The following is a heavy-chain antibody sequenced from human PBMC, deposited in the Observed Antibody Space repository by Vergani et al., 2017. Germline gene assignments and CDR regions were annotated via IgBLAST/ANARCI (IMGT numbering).Heavy chain of an antibody. J-gene: IGHJ6*03. CDR3: ARVNTETNGHLYYYYYMDV. CDR2: IDHTGRP. V-gene: IGHV4-34*01. D-gene: IGHD4-11*01. CDR1: GGSFTSYH. Sequence: QVQLQQWGGGLLKPSETLSLTCVVNGGSFTSYHWTLIRQSPGEGLEWVGDIDHTGRPDYNPSLKSRLTMSVDKSRNQFSLTLNPVTATDTAIYFCARVNTETNGHLYYYYYMDVWGQGTAVTVS.